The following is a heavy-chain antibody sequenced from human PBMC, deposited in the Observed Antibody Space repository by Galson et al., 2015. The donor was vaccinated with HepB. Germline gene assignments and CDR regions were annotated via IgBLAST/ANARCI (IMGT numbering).Heavy chain of an antibody. D-gene: IGHD3-10*02. J-gene: IGHJ6*02. CDR1: GFTSGMTFTTYA. V-gene: IGHV3-23*01. CDR3: AKDYVGMAV. CDR2: NSGSGGSP. Sequence: SLRLSCAASGFTSGMTFTTYAMTWVRQTPGKGLAWVSANSGSGGSPYYADSVKGRFTISRDNSNDTLYLLMNSLRAEDTAIYYCAKDYVGMAVWGQGTTGTVSS.